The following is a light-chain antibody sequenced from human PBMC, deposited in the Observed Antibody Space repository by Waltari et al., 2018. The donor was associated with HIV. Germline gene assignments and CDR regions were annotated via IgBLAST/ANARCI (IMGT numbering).Light chain of an antibody. Sequence: QSLVIQPPSVSGAPGQTVTISCSGGTSNIGSNTVNWYRQFPGRAPQLLIYNTDQRPSGVPVRFSGSKSGTSASLAVSRLQSDDEADYYCAAWDDQLNVLFGGGTTLTVL. CDR2: NTD. CDR3: AAWDDQLNVL. J-gene: IGLJ2*01. V-gene: IGLV1-44*01. CDR1: TSNIGSNT.